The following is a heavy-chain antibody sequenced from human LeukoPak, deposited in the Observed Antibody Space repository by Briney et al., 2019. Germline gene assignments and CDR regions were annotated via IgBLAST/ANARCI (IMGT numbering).Heavy chain of an antibody. V-gene: IGHV4-59*01. CDR2: IYYSGST. Sequence: SETLSLTCTVSGGSISSYYLSWIRQPPGKGLEWIGYIYYSGSTNYNPSLKSRVTISVDTSKNQFSLKLSSVTAADTAVYYCARDQGSGWQNWFDPWGQGTLVTVSS. J-gene: IGHJ5*02. CDR3: ARDQGSGWQNWFDP. D-gene: IGHD6-19*01. CDR1: GGSISSYY.